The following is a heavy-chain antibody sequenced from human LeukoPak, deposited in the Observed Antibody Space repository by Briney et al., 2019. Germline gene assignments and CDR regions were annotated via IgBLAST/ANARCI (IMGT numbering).Heavy chain of an antibody. V-gene: IGHV3-43D*03. Sequence: GSLRLSCAASGFTFDDYAFHWVRQAPGKGLEWVSLISWDGGTIYYADSVRGRFTISRDNSKNSLYLRMNSLRAEDTALYYCAKGSGGAYYNYFEDWGQGTLVSVAS. CDR3: AKGSGGAYYNYFED. CDR1: GFTFDDYA. J-gene: IGHJ4*02. CDR2: ISWDGGTI. D-gene: IGHD1-26*01.